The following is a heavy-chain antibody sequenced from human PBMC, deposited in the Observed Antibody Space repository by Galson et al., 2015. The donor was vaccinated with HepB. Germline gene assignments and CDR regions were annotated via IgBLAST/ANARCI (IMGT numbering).Heavy chain of an antibody. J-gene: IGHJ5*02. D-gene: IGHD1-1*01. CDR1: GFTFSSYS. CDR3: ARGLQTVGTSWLDP. CDR2: ISSDGTNK. Sequence: SLRLSCAASGFTFSSYSMHWVRQAPGKGLEWVAVISSDGTNKYSADSVKGRFTISRDNSKNTLYLQMNSPRIDDTAVYYCARGLQTVGTSWLDPWGQGTLVTVSS. V-gene: IGHV3-30-3*01.